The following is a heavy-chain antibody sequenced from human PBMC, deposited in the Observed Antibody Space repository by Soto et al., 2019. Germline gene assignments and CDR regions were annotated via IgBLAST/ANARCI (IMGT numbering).Heavy chain of an antibody. V-gene: IGHV2-5*02. CDR2: VYWDDSK. CDR1: GFSLSTRDVG. D-gene: IGHD2-2*01. CDR3: AHCRGGVASF. J-gene: IGHJ4*02. Sequence: QITLNESGPTLVKPTQTLTLTCTFSGFSLSTRDVGVGWIRQPPGEALEWLGVVYWDDSKTYSPSLESRLTNTKDTSKNQVVLRMTKMDPVDTAPYYCAHCRGGVASFWGQGTLVTVSS.